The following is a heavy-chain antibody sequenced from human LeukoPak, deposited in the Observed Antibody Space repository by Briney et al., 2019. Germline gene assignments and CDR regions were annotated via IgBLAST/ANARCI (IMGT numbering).Heavy chain of an antibody. CDR2: ISSSGGIT. CDR3: ARGAEGLDY. Sequence: GGSLRLSCAASRFTFSSYAMTWVRQAPGKGLEWVSVISSSGGITYYADSVKGRFTISRDNSKNTLYLQMNSLRAEDTAVYYCARGAEGLDYWGQGTLVTVSS. V-gene: IGHV3-23*01. D-gene: IGHD6-25*01. J-gene: IGHJ4*02. CDR1: RFTFSSYA.